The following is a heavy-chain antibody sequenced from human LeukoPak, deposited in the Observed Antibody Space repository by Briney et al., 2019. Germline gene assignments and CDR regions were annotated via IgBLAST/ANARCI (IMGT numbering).Heavy chain of an antibody. J-gene: IGHJ3*02. D-gene: IGHD6-19*01. CDR3: AIGRVAVAGDDAFDI. CDR2: MNPNSGNT. CDR1: GYAFTSYD. V-gene: IGHV1-8*01. Sequence: ASVKVSCKASGYAFTSYDINWVRQATGQGLEWMGWMNPNSGNTGYAQKFQGRVTMTRNTSISTAYMELSSLRSEDTAAYYCAIGRVAVAGDDAFDIWGQGTMVTVSS.